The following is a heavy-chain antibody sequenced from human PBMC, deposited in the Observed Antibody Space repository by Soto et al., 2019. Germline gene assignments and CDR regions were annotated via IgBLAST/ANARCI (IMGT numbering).Heavy chain of an antibody. D-gene: IGHD5-12*01. CDR1: GFTFSSFW. CDR3: AKDRQEATPPCYGMDV. J-gene: IGHJ6*02. CDR2: INPDGSEK. Sequence: PGGSLRLSCAASGFTFSSFWMDWVRQAPGKGLEWVANINPDGSEKQYVDSVKGRFTISRDNAKNTLYLQMNSVRAEDTAVYYCAKDRQEATPPCYGMDVWGRGTTDTGSS. V-gene: IGHV3-7*03.